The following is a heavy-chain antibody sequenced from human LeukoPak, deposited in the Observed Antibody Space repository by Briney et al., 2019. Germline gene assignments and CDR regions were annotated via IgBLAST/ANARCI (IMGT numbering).Heavy chain of an antibody. CDR3: ARGSSGY. CDR2: IKEDGSEK. D-gene: IGHD3-10*01. CDR1: GFTFSSYW. V-gene: IGHV3-7*01. Sequence: GGSLRLSCAASGFTFSSYWMSWVHQAPGKGLEWVANIKEDGSEKYYVDSVKGRFTISRDNARNSLFLQMDSLRAEDTAVYYCARGSSGYWGQGTLVTVSS. J-gene: IGHJ4*02.